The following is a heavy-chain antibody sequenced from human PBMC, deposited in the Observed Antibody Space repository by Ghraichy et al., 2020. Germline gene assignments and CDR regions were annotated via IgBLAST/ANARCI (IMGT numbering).Heavy chain of an antibody. CDR2: IDPYGTTT. V-gene: IGHV3-74*01. Sequence: GESLNISCAASGFTFSNYWMHWVRQSPGKGLVWLSRIDPYGTTTHYADSVKGRFTISRDNANNTVFLQMNSLRADDTAVYCCARDFDGLYDCQGDWGLGTLVTVSS. D-gene: IGHD3-16*01. CDR3: ARDFDGLYDCQGD. CDR1: GFTFSNYW. J-gene: IGHJ4*02.